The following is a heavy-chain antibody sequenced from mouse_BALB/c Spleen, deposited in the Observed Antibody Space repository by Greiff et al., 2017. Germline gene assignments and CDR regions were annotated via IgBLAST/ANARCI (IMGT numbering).Heavy chain of an antibody. CDR2: INPSNGGT. CDR3: TRSGDGYLYCAMDD. D-gene: IGHD2-3*01. J-gene: IGHJ4*01. Sequence: QVQLQQPGAELVKPGASVKLSCKASGYTFTSYYMYWVKQRPGQGLEWIGGINPSNGGTNFNEKFKSKATLTVDKSSSTAYMQLSSLTSEDSAVYYCTRSGDGYLYCAMDDWGQGTSGTVSS. CDR1: GYTFTSYY. V-gene: IGHV1S81*02.